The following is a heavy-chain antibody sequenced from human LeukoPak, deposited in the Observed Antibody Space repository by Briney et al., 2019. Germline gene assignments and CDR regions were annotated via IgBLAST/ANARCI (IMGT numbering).Heavy chain of an antibody. D-gene: IGHD3-3*01. J-gene: IGHJ5*02. CDR2: IYYRGST. Sequence: SETLSLTCTVSDGSISRSGYYWGWIRQPPGKGLEWIGSIYYRGSTDYNPSLESRVTISVDTSKNQFSLKLSSVTAADTAAYYCARRDFWSFYQNWFDPWGQGTLVTVSS. CDR1: DGSISRSGYY. V-gene: IGHV4-39*01. CDR3: ARRDFWSFYQNWFDP.